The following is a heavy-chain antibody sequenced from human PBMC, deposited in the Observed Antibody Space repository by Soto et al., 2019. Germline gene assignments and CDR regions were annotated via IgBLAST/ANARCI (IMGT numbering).Heavy chain of an antibody. J-gene: IGHJ4*02. Sequence: SVKVSCKVSGSRFSNYVISWVRQAPGHGLEWLGRIIPIFNSTKYAQSFQGRVTITADKSTSTASLELSSLRSDDTAVYYCAREGRGKKAGYNGLVSLGYWGQGTLVTSPQ. CDR1: GSRFSNYV. CDR2: IIPIFNST. CDR3: AREGRGKKAGYNGLVSLGY. V-gene: IGHV1-69*06. D-gene: IGHD2-2*02.